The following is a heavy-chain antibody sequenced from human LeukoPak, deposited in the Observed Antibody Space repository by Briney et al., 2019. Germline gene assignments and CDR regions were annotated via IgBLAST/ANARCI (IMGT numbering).Heavy chain of an antibody. D-gene: IGHD4-17*01. Sequence: PGGSLRLSCAASGFTFSSYWMHWVRQAPGKGLVWVSRINSDGSSTNYADSVKGRFTISRDNAKNTLYLQINSLRAEDTAMYYCARDHIERADGDYIGYWGQGTLVTVSS. CDR2: INSDGSST. CDR3: ARDHIERADGDYIGY. CDR1: GFTFSSYW. V-gene: IGHV3-74*01. J-gene: IGHJ4*02.